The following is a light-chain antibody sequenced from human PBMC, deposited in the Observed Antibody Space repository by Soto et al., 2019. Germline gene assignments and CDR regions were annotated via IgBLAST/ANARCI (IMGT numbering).Light chain of an antibody. J-gene: IGLJ3*02. CDR2: EVS. V-gene: IGLV2-23*02. Sequence: QSVLTQPASVSGSPGQSITISCTGTRSDVGSYNLVSWYQQHPGKAPKLMIYEVSKRPSGVSNRFSGSKSGNTASLTISGLQAEDEADYYCCSYAGSSTLVFGGGTQLTVL. CDR3: CSYAGSSTLV. CDR1: RSDVGSYNL.